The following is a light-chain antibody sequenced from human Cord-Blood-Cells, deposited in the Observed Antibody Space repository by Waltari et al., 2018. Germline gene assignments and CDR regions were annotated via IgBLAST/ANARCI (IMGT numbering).Light chain of an antibody. Sequence: DIKMTQSPSTLSASVGDRVTITCRASQSISSWLAWYQQKPGKAPKLLIYKGSSLESGVPSRFSGSGSGTEFTLTISSLQPDDFATYYCQQYNSYPITFGQGTRLEIK. CDR2: KGS. CDR3: QQYNSYPIT. V-gene: IGKV1-5*03. CDR1: QSISSW. J-gene: IGKJ5*01.